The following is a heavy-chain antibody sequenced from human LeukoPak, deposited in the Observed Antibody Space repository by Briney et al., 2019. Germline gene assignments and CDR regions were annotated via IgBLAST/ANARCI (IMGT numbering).Heavy chain of an antibody. CDR1: GFTFSRYW. V-gene: IGHV3-74*01. CDR2: INSDGSST. CDR3: ARVDCIGGSCYFDY. J-gene: IGHJ4*02. D-gene: IGHD2-15*01. Sequence: GGSLRLSCAASGFTFSRYWMHWVRQTPGKGLVWVSRINSDGSSTRYADSVKGRFTISGDNAKNTLDLQMSSLRAEDTAVYYCARVDCIGGSCYFDYWGQGTLVTVSS.